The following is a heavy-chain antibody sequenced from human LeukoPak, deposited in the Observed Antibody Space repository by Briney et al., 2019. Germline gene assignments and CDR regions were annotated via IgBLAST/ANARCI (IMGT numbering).Heavy chain of an antibody. V-gene: IGHV4-31*03. J-gene: IGHJ4*02. D-gene: IGHD3-10*01. CDR1: GGSISSGGYY. Sequence: PSETLSLTCTVSGGSISSGGYYWSWIRQHPGKSLEWIGYIYYSGSTYYNPSLKSRVTISVDTSKNQFSLKLSSVTAADTAVYYCARGGAYYYGSGSAGYWGQGTLVTVSS. CDR2: IYYSGST. CDR3: ARGGAYYYGSGSAGY.